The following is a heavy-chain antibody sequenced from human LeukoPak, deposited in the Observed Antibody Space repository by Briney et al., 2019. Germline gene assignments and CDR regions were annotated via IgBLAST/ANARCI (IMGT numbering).Heavy chain of an antibody. V-gene: IGHV3-23*01. CDR1: GFTFSSYA. CDR3: AKRPDWNDQDY. D-gene: IGHD1-1*01. CDR2: ISGSGRNS. Sequence: GGSLRLSCAASGFTFSSYAMSWVRQAPGKGLEWVSTISGSGRNSYYADSVKGRFIISRDDSKNTLYLQMNSLRAEDTALYYCAKRPDWNDQDYWGQGTLVTVSS. J-gene: IGHJ4*02.